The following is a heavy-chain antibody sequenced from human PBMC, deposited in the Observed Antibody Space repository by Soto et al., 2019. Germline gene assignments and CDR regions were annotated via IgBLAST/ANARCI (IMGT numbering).Heavy chain of an antibody. Sequence: PGGSLRLSCAASGFTFSNYAMSWVRQAPGKGLEWVSAISGSGDSTYYADSVKGRFTISRDKSKNTLYLQMNGLRAEDTAIYYCAKQAGGSCYSVADYWGQGTRVTVSS. CDR1: GFTFSNYA. J-gene: IGHJ4*02. CDR3: AKQAGGSCYSVADY. D-gene: IGHD2-15*01. V-gene: IGHV3-23*01. CDR2: ISGSGDST.